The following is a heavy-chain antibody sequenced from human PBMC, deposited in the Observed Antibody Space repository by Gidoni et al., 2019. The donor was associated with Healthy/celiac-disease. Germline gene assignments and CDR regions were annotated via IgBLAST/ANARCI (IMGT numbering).Heavy chain of an antibody. J-gene: IGHJ4*02. V-gene: IGHV3-7*01. CDR3: ARETPADIVVVPAAGDY. CDR2: IKQDGSEK. CDR1: GFTFSSYW. Sequence: EVQLVEYGGGLVQPGGSLRLSCAASGFTFSSYWMSWVRQAPGKGLEWVANIKQDGSEKYYVDSVKGRFTISRDNAKNSLYLQMNSLRAEDTAVYYCARETPADIVVVPAAGDYWGQGTLVTVSS. D-gene: IGHD2-2*01.